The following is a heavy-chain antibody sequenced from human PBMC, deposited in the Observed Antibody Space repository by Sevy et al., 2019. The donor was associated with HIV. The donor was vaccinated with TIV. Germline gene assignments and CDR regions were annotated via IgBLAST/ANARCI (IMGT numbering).Heavy chain of an antibody. D-gene: IGHD6-13*01. CDR3: STNAGIAAAGRVFDY. Sequence: GGSLRLSCAASGFTFSDHYMEWVRQAPGKGLEWVGRTRNKADGYTTEYAASVEGRFTISRDDSENSLYLQMNSLKTEDTAVYYCSTNAGIAAAGRVFDYWGQGALVTVSS. CDR2: TRNKADGYTT. V-gene: IGHV3-72*01. CDR1: GFTFSDHY. J-gene: IGHJ4*02.